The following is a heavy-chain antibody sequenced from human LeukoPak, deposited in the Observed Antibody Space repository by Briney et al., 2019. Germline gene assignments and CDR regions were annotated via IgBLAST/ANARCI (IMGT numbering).Heavy chain of an antibody. CDR2: IYYSGST. CDR1: GGSVSSGSYY. V-gene: IGHV4-61*01. CDR3: ARHYGP. J-gene: IGHJ5*02. D-gene: IGHD3-16*01. Sequence: NSSETLSLTCAVSGGSVSSGSYYWSWIRQPPGKGLEWIGYIYYSGSTNYNPSLKSRVTISVDTSKNQFSLKLSSVTAADTAVYSCARHYGPGGQGTLVTVSS.